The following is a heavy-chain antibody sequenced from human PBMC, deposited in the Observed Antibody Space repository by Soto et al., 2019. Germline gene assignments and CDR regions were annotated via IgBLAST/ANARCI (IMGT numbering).Heavy chain of an antibody. CDR3: ARAQNYDIGSYGMDV. Sequence: HVQLVQSGAEVKKPGSSVKVSCKASGGTFSSYTISWVRQAPGQGLEWMGRIIPILGIANYAQKFQGRVTITADKSASTAYIELSSLRSEDTAVYYCARAQNYDIGSYGMDVWGQGTTVTVSS. CDR1: GGTFSSYT. D-gene: IGHD3-9*01. CDR2: IIPILGIA. J-gene: IGHJ6*02. V-gene: IGHV1-69*02.